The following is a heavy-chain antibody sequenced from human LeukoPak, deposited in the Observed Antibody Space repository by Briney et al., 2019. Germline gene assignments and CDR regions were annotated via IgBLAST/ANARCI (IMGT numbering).Heavy chain of an antibody. CDR2: INAGNGNT. V-gene: IGHV1-3*01. CDR1: GYTFTSYA. Sequence: ASVKVSCKASGYTFTSYAMHWVRQAPGQRLEWMGWINAGNGNTKYSQKFQGRVTITRDTSASTAYMELSSLRSEDTAVYYCASDYDSSGSPCFWGQGTLVTVSS. CDR3: ASDYDSSGSPCF. J-gene: IGHJ4*02. D-gene: IGHD3-22*01.